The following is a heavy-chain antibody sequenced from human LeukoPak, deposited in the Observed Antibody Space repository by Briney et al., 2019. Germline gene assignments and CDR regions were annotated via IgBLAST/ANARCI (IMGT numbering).Heavy chain of an antibody. D-gene: IGHD3-16*01. CDR1: GFTLSNNN. V-gene: IGHV3-49*04. J-gene: IGHJ4*02. CDR2: IRGKAHGRTT. Sequence: GGSLRLAWTADGFTLSNNNMSWVRQAAGKGLGWVGFIRGKAHGRTTEYAASVKGRFTISRDNSRRIVYLQMNSLKTEDTAVYYCTREGRGSDAFNYWGQGTLVTVSS. CDR3: TREGRGSDAFNY.